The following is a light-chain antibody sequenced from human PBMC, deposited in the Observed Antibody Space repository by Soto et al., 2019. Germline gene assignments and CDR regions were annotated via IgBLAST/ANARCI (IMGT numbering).Light chain of an antibody. CDR3: QQYHTYWWT. J-gene: IGKJ1*01. CDR2: KAS. V-gene: IGKV1-5*03. Sequence: DVHMTKSPSTLSASVVGLVTSTCRASQTIINWLAWYHQKPGKAPKLLIYKASTLEGEVQSRFSGSGSETEFTLTINSLQPDASATYYCQQYHTYWWTFGQGTKVDI. CDR1: QTIINW.